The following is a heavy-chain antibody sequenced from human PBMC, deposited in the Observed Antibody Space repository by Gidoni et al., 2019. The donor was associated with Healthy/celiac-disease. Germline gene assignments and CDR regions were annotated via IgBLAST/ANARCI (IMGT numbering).Heavy chain of an antibody. Sequence: QVQLVESGGGVVQPGWPLSLSCAASGFTFSSYGMHWVRQAPGKGLEWVAVIWYDGSNKYYADSVKGRFTISRDNSKNTLYLQMNSLRAEETAVYYCARRMGRYYYGSGGFDPWGQGTLVTVSS. CDR3: ARRMGRYYYGSGGFDP. V-gene: IGHV3-33*01. D-gene: IGHD3-10*01. J-gene: IGHJ5*02. CDR2: IWYDGSNK. CDR1: GFTFSSYG.